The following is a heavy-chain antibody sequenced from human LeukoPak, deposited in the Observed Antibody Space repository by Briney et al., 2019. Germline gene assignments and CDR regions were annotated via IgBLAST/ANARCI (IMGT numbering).Heavy chain of an antibody. CDR3: ARIHYDSSGYPDY. CDR2: IYSSGST. CDR1: GGSISGSRYY. D-gene: IGHD3-22*01. V-gene: IGHV4-39*01. J-gene: IGHJ4*02. Sequence: PSETLSLTCTVSGGSISGSRYYWGWIRQPPGKGLEWIGSIYSSGSTYYNPSLKSRVTISVDTSKNQFSLKLSSVTAADTAVYYCARIHYDSSGYPDYWGQGTLVTVSS.